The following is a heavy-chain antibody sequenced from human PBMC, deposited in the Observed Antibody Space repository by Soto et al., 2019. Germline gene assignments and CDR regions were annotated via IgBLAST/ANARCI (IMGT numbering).Heavy chain of an antibody. D-gene: IGHD2-15*01. CDR1: GGSISSGDYY. J-gene: IGHJ5*02. CDR2: IYYSGST. Sequence: SETLSLTCSVSGGSISSGDYYWSWIRQPPGKGLEWIGYIYYSGSTYYNPSLKSRVTISVDTSKNQFSLKLSSVTAADTAVYYCARSLEVVVAATGWFDPWGQGTLVTVSS. CDR3: ARSLEVVVAATGWFDP. V-gene: IGHV4-30-4*01.